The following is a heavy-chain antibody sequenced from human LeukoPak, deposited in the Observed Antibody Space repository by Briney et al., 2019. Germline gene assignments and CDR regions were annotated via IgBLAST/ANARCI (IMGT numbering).Heavy chain of an antibody. CDR1: GFTFSPYG. V-gene: IGHV3-21*01. CDR2: ISYDSRSI. Sequence: GGSLRLSCEASGFTFSPYGMTWVRQAPGKGLEWVSTISYDSRSIGYADSVKGRFTISRDNAKSSTFLQMDSLRVEDTAVYYCARDGSEWSRDLWGQGTLVTVSS. J-gene: IGHJ5*02. CDR3: ARDGSEWSRDL. D-gene: IGHD2-15*01.